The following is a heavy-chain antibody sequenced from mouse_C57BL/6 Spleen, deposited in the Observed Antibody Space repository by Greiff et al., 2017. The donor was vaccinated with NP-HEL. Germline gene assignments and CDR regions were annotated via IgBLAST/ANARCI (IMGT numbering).Heavy chain of an antibody. J-gene: IGHJ2*01. CDR1: GFTFSSYG. D-gene: IGHD1-1*01. Sequence: EVKLMESGGDLVKPGGSLKLSCAASGFTFSSYGMSWVRQTPDKRLEWVATISSGGSYTYYPDSVKGRFTISRDNAKNTLYLQMSSLKSEDTAMYYCARHEGYYYGSSHPFDYWGQGTTLTVSS. CDR2: ISSGGSYT. CDR3: ARHEGYYYGSSHPFDY. V-gene: IGHV5-6*01.